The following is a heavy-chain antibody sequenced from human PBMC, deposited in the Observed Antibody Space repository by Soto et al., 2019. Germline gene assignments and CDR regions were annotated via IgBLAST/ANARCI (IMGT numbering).Heavy chain of an antibody. CDR2: IYYSGTT. J-gene: IGHJ4*02. CDR3: ARGVPYIQRTDLLYYFDS. Sequence: SETLSLTCAVSGGPISGGDLYWSWIRQSPGKGLEWIGYIYYSGTTFYNPSLKSRVTISVDTSKNQLSLKLTSVTAADTAMFYCARGVPYIQRTDLLYYFDSWGQGIQVTVSS. V-gene: IGHV4-30-4*01. D-gene: IGHD2-21*01. CDR1: GGPISGGDLY.